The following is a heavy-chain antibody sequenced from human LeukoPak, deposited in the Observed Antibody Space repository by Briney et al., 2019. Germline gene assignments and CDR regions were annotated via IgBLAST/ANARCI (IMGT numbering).Heavy chain of an antibody. CDR3: AKDIRSGSDSLGDYYYYMDV. D-gene: IGHD3-10*01. CDR1: GFTFSSHA. V-gene: IGHV3-23*01. J-gene: IGHJ6*03. CDR2: ISGTGDST. Sequence: GGSLRLSYAAAGFTFSSHAMSWVRQAPGKGLEWVSAISGTGDSTYYADSVRGRFTISRDNSKNTLYLQMNSLRAEDTAVYYCAKDIRSGSDSLGDYYYYMDVWGKGTTVTVSS.